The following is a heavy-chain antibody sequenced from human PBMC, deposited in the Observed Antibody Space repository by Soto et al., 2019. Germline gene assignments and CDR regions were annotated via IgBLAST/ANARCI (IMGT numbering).Heavy chain of an antibody. CDR1: GFSLSSSGMR. V-gene: IGHV2-70*04. CDR2: IDWDEDK. Sequence: SGPTLVNPTQTLTLTCSFSGFSLSSSGMRVTWIRQPPGKALEWLARIDWDEDKFYSTSLKTRLSISKDTSKNQVVLTMTNMDPVDTATYYCARMGGYSASYGMDVWGRGTTVTVSS. CDR3: ARMGGYSASYGMDV. J-gene: IGHJ6*02. D-gene: IGHD3-22*01.